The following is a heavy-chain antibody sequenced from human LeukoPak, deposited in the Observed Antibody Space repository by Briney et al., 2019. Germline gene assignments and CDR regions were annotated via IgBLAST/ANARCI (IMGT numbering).Heavy chain of an antibody. D-gene: IGHD3-3*01. V-gene: IGHV4-30-4*01. CDR1: GGSISSGDYY. CDR3: ARGGYDFWSGYYS. CDR2: IYYSGST. Sequence: SETLSLTCTVSGGSISSGDYYWSWIRQPPGKGLEWIGYIYYSGSTYYNPSLKSRVTISVDTSKNQFSLKLSSVTAADTAVYYCARGGYDFWSGYYSWGQGTLVTVSS. J-gene: IGHJ5*02.